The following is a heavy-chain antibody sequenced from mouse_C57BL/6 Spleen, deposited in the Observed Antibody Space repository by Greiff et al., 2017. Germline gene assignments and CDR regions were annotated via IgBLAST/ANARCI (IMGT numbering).Heavy chain of an antibody. V-gene: IGHV1-69*01. CDR1: GYTFTSYW. Sequence: QVQLQQPGAELVMPGASVKLSCKASGYTFTSYWMHWVKQRPGPGLEWIGEIDPSDSYTNYNQKFKGKSTLTVDKSSSTAYMQLSSLTSEDSAVYYCARELRLGAYWGQGTLVTVSA. J-gene: IGHJ3*01. D-gene: IGHD3-2*02. CDR2: IDPSDSYT. CDR3: ARELRLGAY.